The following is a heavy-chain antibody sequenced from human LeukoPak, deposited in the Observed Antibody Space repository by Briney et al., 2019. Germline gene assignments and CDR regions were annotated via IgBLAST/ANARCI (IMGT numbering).Heavy chain of an antibody. CDR1: GGSFSGYY. D-gene: IGHD4-17*01. Sequence: PSETLSLTCAVYGGSFSGYYWSWIRQPPGKGLEWIGEINHSGSTNYNPSLKSRVTISVDTSKNQFSLKLSSVTAADTAVYYCARADYGDYVWWFDPWGQGTLVTVSS. J-gene: IGHJ5*02. CDR3: ARADYGDYVWWFDP. CDR2: INHSGST. V-gene: IGHV4-34*01.